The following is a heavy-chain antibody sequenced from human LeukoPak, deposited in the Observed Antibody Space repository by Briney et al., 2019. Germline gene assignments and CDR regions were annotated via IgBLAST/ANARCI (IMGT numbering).Heavy chain of an antibody. D-gene: IGHD3-22*01. CDR3: ARASYYDSSGYLGAFDI. J-gene: IGHJ3*02. Sequence: ASVKVSCKASGYTFTSYYMHWVRQAPGQGLEWMGIINPSGGSTSYAQKFQGRVTMTRDMSTSTVYMELSSLRSEDTAVYYCARASYYDSSGYLGAFDIWGQGTMVTVSS. V-gene: IGHV1-46*01. CDR1: GYTFTSYY. CDR2: INPSGGST.